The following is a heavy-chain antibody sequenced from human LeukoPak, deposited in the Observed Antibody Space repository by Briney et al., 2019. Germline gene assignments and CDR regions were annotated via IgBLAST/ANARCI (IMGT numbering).Heavy chain of an antibody. Sequence: PGGSLRLSCAASGFTFSSYWMHWVRQAPGKGLVWVSRINSDGSSTSYADSVKGRFTISRDNAKNTLYLQMNSLRAEDTAVYYCAREDDVIAAAGAFDYWGQGTLVTVSS. CDR1: GFTFSSYW. CDR2: INSDGSST. D-gene: IGHD6-13*01. CDR3: AREDDVIAAAGAFDY. J-gene: IGHJ4*02. V-gene: IGHV3-74*01.